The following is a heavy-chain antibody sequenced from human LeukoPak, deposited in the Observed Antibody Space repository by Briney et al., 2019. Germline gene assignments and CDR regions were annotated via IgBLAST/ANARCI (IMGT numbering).Heavy chain of an antibody. V-gene: IGHV4-4*07. Sequence: PSETLSLTCTVFGGSISSYYWSWIRQPAGKGLEWIGRIYTSGSTNYNPSLKSRVTMSVDTSKNQFSLKLSSVTAADTAVYYCARAKGATWVDYYYGMDVWGQGTTVTVSS. J-gene: IGHJ6*02. CDR3: ARAKGATWVDYYYGMDV. CDR2: IYTSGST. D-gene: IGHD1-26*01. CDR1: GGSISSYY.